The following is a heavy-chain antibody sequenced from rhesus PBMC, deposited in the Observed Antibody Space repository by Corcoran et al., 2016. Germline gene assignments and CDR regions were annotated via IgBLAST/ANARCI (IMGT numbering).Heavy chain of an antibody. J-gene: IGHJ5-1*01. CDR3: AKDRTSLTNRFDV. V-gene: IGHV5S1*01. D-gene: IGHD4-11*01. CDR1: GYSFTSSW. CDR2: IHPGDSDT. Sequence: EVQLVQSGAEVKRPGESLRISCKTSGYSFTSSWISWVRRMPGKGLEWMGCIHPGDSDTRYNPSFQGHVTISADKSSSTTYLQWSSLKASNTATYYCAKDRTSLTNRFDVWGPGVLVTVSS.